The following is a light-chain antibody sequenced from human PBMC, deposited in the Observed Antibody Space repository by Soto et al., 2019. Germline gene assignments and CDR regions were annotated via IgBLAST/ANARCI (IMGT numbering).Light chain of an antibody. CDR1: QGISSF. Sequence: QLTQSPSSLSASVGDRVTITCRASQGISSFLAWYQQKPGKAPKLLIYGASTLQSGVPSRFSGSGSGTDVTLTIGSLQPKDFATYYCQQLNSFPIPFGPGTKVHIK. V-gene: IGKV1-9*01. CDR3: QQLNSFPIP. CDR2: GAS. J-gene: IGKJ3*01.